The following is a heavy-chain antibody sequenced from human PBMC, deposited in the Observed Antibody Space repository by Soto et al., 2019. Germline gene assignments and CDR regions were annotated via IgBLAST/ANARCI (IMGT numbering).Heavy chain of an antibody. J-gene: IGHJ5*02. D-gene: IGHD6-6*01. V-gene: IGHV6-1*01. CDR1: GDSVSSNSAA. CDR3: ASSGFPYSSSIGWFDP. CDR2: TYYRSKWYN. Sequence: PSQTLSLTCAISGDSVSSNSAAWNWIRPSPSRGLEWLGRTYYRSKWYNDYAVSVKSRITINPDTSKNQFSLQLNSVTPEDTAVYYCASSGFPYSSSIGWFDPWGQGTLVTVSS.